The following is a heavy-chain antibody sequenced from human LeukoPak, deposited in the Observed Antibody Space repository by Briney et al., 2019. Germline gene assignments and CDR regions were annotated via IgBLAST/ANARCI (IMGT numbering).Heavy chain of an antibody. CDR1: GGSISSYY. CDR2: IYYSGST. V-gene: IGHV4-59*01. D-gene: IGHD1-26*01. Sequence: SETLSLTCTVSGGSISSYYWSWIRQPPGKGLECIGSIYYSGSTYYNPSLKSRVTISVDTSKNQFSLKLSSVTPADTAVYYCARGGNYWPQWWFDPWGRGTLVSVSS. CDR3: ARGGNYWPQWWFDP. J-gene: IGHJ5*02.